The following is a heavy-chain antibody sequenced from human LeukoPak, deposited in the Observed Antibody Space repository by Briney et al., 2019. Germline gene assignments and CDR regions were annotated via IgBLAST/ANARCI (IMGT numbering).Heavy chain of an antibody. CDR1: GGSISSYY. CDR2: IYYSGST. V-gene: IGHV4-59*01. J-gene: IGHJ6*02. Sequence: SETLSLTCTVSGGSISSYYWSWVRQPPGKGLEWIGYIYYSGSTNYTPSLKSRVTISVDTSKNQFSLKLSSVTAADTAVYYCARAGYSSSWYYYGMDVWGQGTTVTVSS. D-gene: IGHD6-13*01. CDR3: ARAGYSSSWYYYGMDV.